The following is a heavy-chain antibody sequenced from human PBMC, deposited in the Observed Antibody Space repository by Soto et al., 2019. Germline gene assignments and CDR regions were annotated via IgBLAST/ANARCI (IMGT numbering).Heavy chain of an antibody. CDR2: INQGGREK. Sequence: PGTSLRLSCAASGFTFGSYWMSWVSQAPGKGLEWVANINQGGREKNYVDSVKGRFSISRDDAERSHHLQMNSLRVEDTAVYYCAKFGSGSYGAYALDIWGQGTMVTVSS. CDR3: AKFGSGSYGAYALDI. CDR1: GFTFGSYW. J-gene: IGHJ3*02. D-gene: IGHD3-10*01. V-gene: IGHV3-7*01.